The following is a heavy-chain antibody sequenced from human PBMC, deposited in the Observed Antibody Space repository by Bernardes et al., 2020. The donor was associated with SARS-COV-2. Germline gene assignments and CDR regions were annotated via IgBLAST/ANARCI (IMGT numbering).Heavy chain of an antibody. CDR2: IKSKTDGATT. CDR3: NSYMNYHASDI. J-gene: IGHJ3*02. CDR1: GFNFNNAS. D-gene: IGHD1-1*01. Sequence: WGSLRLSCASSGFNFNNASMSWFRQAPGKGLEWVGRIKSKTDGATTDYAAPVKGRFSIPRDDSKNTLYLQMNSLKTEDTAVYYCNSYMNYHASDIWGQGTMVTVSS. V-gene: IGHV3-15*01.